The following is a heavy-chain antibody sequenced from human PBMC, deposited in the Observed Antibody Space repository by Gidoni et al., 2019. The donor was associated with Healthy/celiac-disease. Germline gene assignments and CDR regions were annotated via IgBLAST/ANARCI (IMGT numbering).Heavy chain of an antibody. CDR2: INTSGST. CDR3: ARLGTTASYYYYGMDV. J-gene: IGHJ6*02. D-gene: IGHD1-7*01. Sequence: VLLQASGPGLVTPSETLSLTCPFPGGSISSSHWSWLRHPARKGLEWIGRINTSGSTNYNPSLKSRVTMSVDTSKNQFSLKLSSVTAADTAVYYCARLGTTASYYYYGMDVWGQGTTVTVSS. V-gene: IGHV4-4*07. CDR1: GGSISSSH.